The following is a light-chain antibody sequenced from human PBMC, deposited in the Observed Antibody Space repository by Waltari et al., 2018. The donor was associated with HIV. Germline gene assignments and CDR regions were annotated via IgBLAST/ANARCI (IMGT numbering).Light chain of an antibody. V-gene: IGKV3-15*01. CDR2: GAS. J-gene: IGKJ4*01. Sequence: DIVMTQSPATLSVSPGERTTISCRASQSVSSNLAWYQQKPGQAPRLLIYGASTRATGIPARFSGSGSGTEFTLTISSLQSEDFAVYYCQQYNKWPSLTFGGGTKVEIK. CDR3: QQYNKWPSLT. CDR1: QSVSSN.